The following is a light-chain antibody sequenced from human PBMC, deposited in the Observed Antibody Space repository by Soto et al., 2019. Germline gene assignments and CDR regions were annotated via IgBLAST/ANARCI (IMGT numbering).Light chain of an antibody. CDR3: QQNYRATPWT. V-gene: IGKV1-39*01. Sequence: DIQMTHSPSSLSASVGDRITITCRASQSISRYLNWYQHKPGKAPKLLINAASSLERGVPSRFSGGGSRTDFTLNISGLQPDDFATYYCQQNYRATPWTFGQGTKVDIK. J-gene: IGKJ1*01. CDR2: AAS. CDR1: QSISRY.